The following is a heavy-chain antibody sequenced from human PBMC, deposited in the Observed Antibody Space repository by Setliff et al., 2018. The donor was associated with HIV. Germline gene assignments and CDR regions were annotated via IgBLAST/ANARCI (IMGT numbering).Heavy chain of an antibody. Sequence: SETLSLTCAFCGESMSGYFWTWIRQPPGKGLEWIGSIYNGGSTYYNPSLKSRTTISLDTSKNQFSLTLRSVTAADTAMYYCARPGSRSDWRHWGRGTLVTVSS. CDR2: IYNGGST. D-gene: IGHD6-19*01. J-gene: IGHJ4*02. CDR1: GESMSGYF. V-gene: IGHV4-38-2*01. CDR3: ARPGSRSDWRH.